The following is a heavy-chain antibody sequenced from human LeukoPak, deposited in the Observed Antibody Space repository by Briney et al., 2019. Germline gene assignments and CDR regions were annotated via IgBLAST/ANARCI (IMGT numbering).Heavy chain of an antibody. Sequence: GGSLRLSCAASGFTFSSYAMSWVRQAPGKGLEWVSVISGSGGSTYYADSVKGRFTISRDNSQNTLYLQMNSLRAEDTAVYYCAKVPKGGYFDYWGQGTLVTVSS. CDR2: ISGSGGST. J-gene: IGHJ4*02. V-gene: IGHV3-23*01. CDR3: AKVPKGGYFDY. CDR1: GFTFSSYA. D-gene: IGHD6-13*01.